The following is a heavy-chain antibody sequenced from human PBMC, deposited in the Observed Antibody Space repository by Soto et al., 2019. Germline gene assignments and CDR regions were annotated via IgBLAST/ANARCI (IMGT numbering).Heavy chain of an antibody. CDR3: ARGLGTNGLDV. Sequence: QVQLLQSGAEVKKPGASVKVSCQASGYRFTTYGITWVRLAPGQGLEWLGGISTYNGNTDYAQNLQDRVTMPTETSTSTAYMEVTSLTSDDTAVYYCARGLGTNGLDVWGQGTTVTVSS. CDR2: ISTYNGNT. J-gene: IGHJ6*02. D-gene: IGHD7-27*01. V-gene: IGHV1-18*04. CDR1: GYRFTTYG.